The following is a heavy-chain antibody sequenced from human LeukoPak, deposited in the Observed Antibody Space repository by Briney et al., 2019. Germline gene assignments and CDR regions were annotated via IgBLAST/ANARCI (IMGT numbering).Heavy chain of an antibody. D-gene: IGHD3-22*01. V-gene: IGHV1-24*01. J-gene: IGHJ4*02. Sequence: VASVKVSCKVSGYTLTELSMHWVRQAPGKGLEWMGGFDPEDGETIYAQKFQGRVTMTEDTSTDTAYMELSSLRSEDTAVYYCAIIHTADSSCYYFDYWGQGTLVTVSS. CDR2: FDPEDGET. CDR1: GYTLTELS. CDR3: AIIHTADSSCYYFDY.